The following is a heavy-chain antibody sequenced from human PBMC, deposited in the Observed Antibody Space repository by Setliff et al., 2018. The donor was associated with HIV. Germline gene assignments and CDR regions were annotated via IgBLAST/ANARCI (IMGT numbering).Heavy chain of an antibody. Sequence: ASVKVSCKASGYTFTSSGISWVRQAPGQGLEWMGWISAYNGNTNYAQKLQGRVTMTTDTSTSIAYMELRSLRSDDTAVYHCAVDGDYAGGVGYWGQGTLVTVSS. V-gene: IGHV1-18*01. J-gene: IGHJ4*02. D-gene: IGHD4-17*01. CDR3: AVDGDYAGGVGY. CDR2: ISAYNGNT. CDR1: GYTFTSSG.